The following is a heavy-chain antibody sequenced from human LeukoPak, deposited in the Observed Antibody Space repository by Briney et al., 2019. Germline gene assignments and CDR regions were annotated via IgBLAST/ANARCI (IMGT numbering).Heavy chain of an antibody. J-gene: IGHJ4*02. CDR2: ISSSGSTI. CDR3: ARALGYCSSTSCPGDY. Sequence: GGSLSLSCAASGFTFSSYEMNWVRQAPGKGLEWVSYISSSGSTIYYADSVKGRFTISRDNAKNSLYLQMNSLRAEDTAVYYCARALGYCSSTSCPGDYWGQGTLVTVSS. D-gene: IGHD2-2*01. CDR1: GFTFSSYE. V-gene: IGHV3-48*03.